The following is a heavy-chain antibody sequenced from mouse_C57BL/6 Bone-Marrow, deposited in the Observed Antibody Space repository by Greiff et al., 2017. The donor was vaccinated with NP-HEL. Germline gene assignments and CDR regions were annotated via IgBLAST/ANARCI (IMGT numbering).Heavy chain of an antibody. CDR1: GYTFTDYE. J-gene: IGHJ4*01. V-gene: IGHV1-15*01. Sequence: VQLQQSGAELVRPGASVTLSCKASGYTFTDYEMHWVKQTPVHGLEWIGAIDPATGGTAYNQKFKGKAILTADKSSSTAYMELSSLTSEDSAFYYCTREGYYYGAHYAMDYWCQGTSVTVSS. CDR2: IDPATGGT. D-gene: IGHD1-1*01. CDR3: TREGYYYGAHYAMDY.